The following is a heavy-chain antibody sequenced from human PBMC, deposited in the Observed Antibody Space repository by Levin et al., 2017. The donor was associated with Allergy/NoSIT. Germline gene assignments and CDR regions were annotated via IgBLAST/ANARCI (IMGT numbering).Heavy chain of an antibody. CDR3: ARGPLAAAAHY. CDR2: ISGTSSAI. CDR1: FFPFLSSS. V-gene: IGHV3-11*05. Sequence: AGGSLLLSFSSSFFPFLSSSLLFLLPSPFPFLSFVSYISGTSSAIIYADSVKGRFTISRDNAQNSLYLQMNSLRAEDTAVYFCARGPLAAAAHYWGQGTLVTVSS. D-gene: IGHD6-13*01. J-gene: IGHJ4*02.